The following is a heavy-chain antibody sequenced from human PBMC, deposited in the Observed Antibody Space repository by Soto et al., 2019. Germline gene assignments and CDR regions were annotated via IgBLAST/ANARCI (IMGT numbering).Heavy chain of an antibody. D-gene: IGHD6-19*01. V-gene: IGHV4-39*01. J-gene: IGHJ4*02. CDR1: GGSISSDAHN. CDR2: IYYSGST. Sequence: SETLSLTCTVSGGSISSDAHNWGWIRQPPGKGLEWIGSIYYSGSTYYNPSLRSRLTISVDTSKNQFSLRLSSVTAADTAVYYCARFLIIGWQSSDFWGQGSLVTLSS. CDR3: ARFLIIGWQSSDF.